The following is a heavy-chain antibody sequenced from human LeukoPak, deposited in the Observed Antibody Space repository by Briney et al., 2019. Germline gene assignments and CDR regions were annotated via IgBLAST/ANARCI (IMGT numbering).Heavy chain of an antibody. Sequence: SGGSLRLSCAASGFTFSSYEMNWVRQAPGKGLEWVPAISGSGGSTYYADSVKGRFTISRDNSKDTLYLQMNSLRAEDTAVYYCAKDISSGWPNWFDPWGQGTLVTVSS. D-gene: IGHD6-19*01. CDR1: GFTFSSYE. V-gene: IGHV3-23*01. CDR3: AKDISSGWPNWFDP. CDR2: ISGSGGST. J-gene: IGHJ5*02.